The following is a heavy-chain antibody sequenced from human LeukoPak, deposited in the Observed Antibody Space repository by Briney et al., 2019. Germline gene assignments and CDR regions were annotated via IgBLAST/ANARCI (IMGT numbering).Heavy chain of an antibody. CDR2: IYPGDSDT. D-gene: IGHD3-22*01. CDR3: ARPKAYYYDSSGYYSDAINM. Sequence: GESLTISCKGSGYSFTSYWIGWVRQMPGKGLEWMGIIYPGDSDTRYSPSFQGQVTISADKAISTAYLQWSSLKASDTAMYYCARPKAYYYDSSGYYSDAINMWGQGTMVTVSS. V-gene: IGHV5-51*01. CDR1: GYSFTSYW. J-gene: IGHJ3*02.